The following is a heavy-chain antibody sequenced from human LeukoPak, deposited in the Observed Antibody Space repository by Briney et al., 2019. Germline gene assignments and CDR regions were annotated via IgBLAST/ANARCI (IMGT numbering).Heavy chain of an antibody. D-gene: IGHD3-10*01. Sequence: ASVKVSCKASGYTFSSYGISWVRQAPGQGLEWMGWISDYNGNTNYAQKVQGRVTMTTDPFTSTAYMELRSLRSDDTAVYYCASHPYYYGSGSYHDYWGQGTLVTVSS. CDR1: GYTFSSYG. CDR2: ISDYNGNT. CDR3: ASHPYYYGSGSYHDY. J-gene: IGHJ4*02. V-gene: IGHV1-18*01.